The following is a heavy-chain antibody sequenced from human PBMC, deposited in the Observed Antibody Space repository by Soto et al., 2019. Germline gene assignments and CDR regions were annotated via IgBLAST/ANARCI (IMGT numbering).Heavy chain of an antibody. D-gene: IGHD2-21*01. V-gene: IGHV4-59*01. CDR3: ERAKDHNYGAFMGY. Sequence: SETLSLTCTVSGGSISTYYWSWIRQVPGKGLEWIGHTHNNGRTNYIYSPSLKSRVTISVDTSKNQFSLTLRSVTAADTAVYLCERAKDHNYGAFMGYWGQGILVTVSS. CDR1: GGSISTYY. CDR2: THNNGRT. J-gene: IGHJ4*02.